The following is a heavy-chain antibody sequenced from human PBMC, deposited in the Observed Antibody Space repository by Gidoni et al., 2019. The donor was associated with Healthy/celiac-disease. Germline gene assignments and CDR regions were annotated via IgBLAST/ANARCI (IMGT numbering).Heavy chain of an antibody. V-gene: IGHV4-39*01. D-gene: IGHD4-17*01. J-gene: IGHJ4*02. CDR2: IYYSGSS. Sequence: QLQLHQSGPGLVKPSEILSLTCTVSGGSICSISYYGGWIRQPPGKGLGWIGSIYYSGSSYYNPSVKSRSTISVDTSKNKVSLKLSSVTAAETEVYYCARRLSTDYGDYLDYWGQGTLVTVSS. CDR1: GGSICSISYY. CDR3: ARRLSTDYGDYLDY.